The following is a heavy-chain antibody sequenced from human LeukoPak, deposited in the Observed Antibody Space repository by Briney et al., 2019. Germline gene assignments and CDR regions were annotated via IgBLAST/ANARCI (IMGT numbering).Heavy chain of an antibody. J-gene: IGHJ4*02. D-gene: IGHD3-9*01. CDR3: ATDILTGYYYFDY. CDR2: IVVGSGNT. CDR1: GFTFTSSA. V-gene: IGHV1-58*01. Sequence: ASVKVSCKASGFTFTSSAVQWVRQARGQRLEWIGWIVVGSGNTNYAQKFQERVTITRDMSTSTAYMELSSLRSEDTAVYYCATDILTGYYYFDYWGQGTLVTVSS.